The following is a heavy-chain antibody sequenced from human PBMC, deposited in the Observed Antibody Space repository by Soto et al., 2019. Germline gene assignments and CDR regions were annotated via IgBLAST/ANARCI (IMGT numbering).Heavy chain of an antibody. CDR1: GFTFSRFE. CDR3: TRAAWFPYLSFY. V-gene: IGHV3-48*03. D-gene: IGHD3-10*01. Sequence: QPGGSLRLSCAASGFTFSRFELHWVRQAPGKGLEWISYISSSGSTAYYASAVEGRFTISRDNANNSVYLQMDSLRAEDTALYYCTRAAWFPYLSFYWGQGALVTVSS. J-gene: IGHJ4*02. CDR2: ISSSGSTA.